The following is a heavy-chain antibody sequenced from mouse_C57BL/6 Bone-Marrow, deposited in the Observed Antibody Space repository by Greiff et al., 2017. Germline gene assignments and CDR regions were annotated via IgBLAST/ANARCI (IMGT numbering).Heavy chain of an antibody. J-gene: IGHJ4*01. V-gene: IGHV1-63*01. D-gene: IGHD2-2*01. Sequence: QVQLKQSGAELVRPGTSVKMSCKASGYTFTNYWIGWAKQRPGHGLEWIGDIYPGGGYTNYNEKFKGKATLTADKSSSTAYMQFSSLTSEDSAIYYCASGLRQRDMDYWGQGTSVTVSS. CDR3: ASGLRQRDMDY. CDR1: GYTFTNYW. CDR2: IYPGGGYT.